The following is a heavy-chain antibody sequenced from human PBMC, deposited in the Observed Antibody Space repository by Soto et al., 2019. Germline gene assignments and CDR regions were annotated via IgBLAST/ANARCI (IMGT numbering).Heavy chain of an antibody. Sequence: EVQLVESGGGVVQPGGSLRLSCAASGFALSGYWMTWVRQAPGKGLEWVASINPDGTLKYYVDSVKGRFTISRDNADNSLFLQMISLRVEDTAVYYCARWESGDWYLGIWGQGTLVTVSS. V-gene: IGHV3-7*03. J-gene: IGHJ4*02. D-gene: IGHD2-21*02. CDR1: GFALSGYW. CDR3: ARWESGDWYLGI. CDR2: INPDGTLK.